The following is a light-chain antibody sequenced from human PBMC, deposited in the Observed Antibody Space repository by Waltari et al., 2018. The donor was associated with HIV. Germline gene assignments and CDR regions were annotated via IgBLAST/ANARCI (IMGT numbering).Light chain of an antibody. V-gene: IGLV1-40*01. J-gene: IGLJ1*01. CDR1: SSNIGAGYD. Sequence: QSVLTQPPSVSGAPGQRVTISCTGSSSNIGAGYDVHWYQQLPGTAPKLIIYGNSNRPSGVPDRFSGSKSGTSASLAIPGLQAEDEADYYCQSYDSSLSGYVFGTGTKVTVL. CDR3: QSYDSSLSGYV. CDR2: GNS.